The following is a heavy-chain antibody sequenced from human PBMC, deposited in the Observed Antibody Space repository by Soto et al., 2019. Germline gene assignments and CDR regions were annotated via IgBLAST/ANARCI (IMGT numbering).Heavy chain of an antibody. J-gene: IGHJ3*01. CDR3: AHRTFAAFEV. CDR1: GFSLTSRGVA. D-gene: IGHD3-3*02. Sequence: QITLKESSPMLVRPTQTLTLTGSLSGFSLTSRGVAVGWFRQPPQKSLEWLALVFWNDDKRYSSSLKNRLSVTRDTSRSLVVLTMTNMDPVDSAEYFCAHRTFAAFEVWGRGSMVIVSS. V-gene: IGHV2-5*01. CDR2: VFWNDDK.